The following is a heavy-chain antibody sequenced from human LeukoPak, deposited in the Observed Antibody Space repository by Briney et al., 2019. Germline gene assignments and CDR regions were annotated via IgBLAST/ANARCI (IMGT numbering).Heavy chain of an antibody. J-gene: IGHJ4*02. Sequence: GGSLRFSCAASGFTFTSYAMSWVRQAPGKGLEWVSAISGSGGSTYYTDSVKGRFTISRDSSTSTLYLQMSSLRAEDTAIYYCAKDPPCSSTTCYDFFEYWGQGTLVTVSS. CDR2: ISGSGGST. CDR3: AKDPPCSSTTCYDFFEY. V-gene: IGHV3-23*01. D-gene: IGHD2-2*01. CDR1: GFTFTSYA.